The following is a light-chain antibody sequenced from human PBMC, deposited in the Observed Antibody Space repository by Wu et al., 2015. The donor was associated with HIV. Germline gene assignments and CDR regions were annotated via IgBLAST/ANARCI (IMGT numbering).Light chain of an antibody. CDR2: DAS. CDR1: QGISSR. J-gene: IGKJ4*01. V-gene: IGKV1-9*01. CDR3: QQLNNYPHT. Sequence: DIQLTQSPSFLSASVGDRVTITCRASQGISSRLAWYQQKPGKAPKFLIYDASTLQSGVPSRFSGSGSGTQLHSHNTAASQPRRILSTYYCQQLNNYPHTFGGGTEGGGQT.